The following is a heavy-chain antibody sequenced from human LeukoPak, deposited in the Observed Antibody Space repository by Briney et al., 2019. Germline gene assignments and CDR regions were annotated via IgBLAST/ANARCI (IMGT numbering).Heavy chain of an antibody. V-gene: IGHV1-2*02. J-gene: IGHJ4*02. CDR3: AREGTPTRFDY. CDR2: INPNSGGT. Sequence: ASVKVSCKASGYTFTGYYMHWVRQAPGQGLEWVGWINPNSGGTNYAQKFQGRVTMTRDTSTSTVYMELSSLKSEDTAVYYCAREGTPTRFDYWGQGTLVTVSS. CDR1: GYTFTGYY.